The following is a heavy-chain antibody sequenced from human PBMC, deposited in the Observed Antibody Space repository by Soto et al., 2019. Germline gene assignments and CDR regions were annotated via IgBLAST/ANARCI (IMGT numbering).Heavy chain of an antibody. CDR1: GGSINSDAYY. D-gene: IGHD3-3*01. V-gene: IGHV4-39*01. Sequence: QLHVQESGPGLVKPSETLSLTCTVSGGSINSDAYYWGWIRQPPGKGLEWIGSLHYTGAAFYKPSLSSRVIISGDMSNRQSFLELTSVTAADTAVYFCATIINTGVAGRGYFDMWGQGTMVTVSS. CDR2: LHYTGAA. J-gene: IGHJ3*02. CDR3: ATIINTGVAGRGYFDM.